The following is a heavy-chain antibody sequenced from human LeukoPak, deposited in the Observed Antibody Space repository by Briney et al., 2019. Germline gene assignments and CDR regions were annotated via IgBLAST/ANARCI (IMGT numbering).Heavy chain of an antibody. CDR2: IYSRGSP. CDR1: DASIKTYY. D-gene: IGHD1-14*01. J-gene: IGHJ4*02. CDR3: ARVREGNHLHQFYLDS. V-gene: IGHV4-59*13. Sequence: SETLSLTCSVSDASIKTYYWTWIRQPPGKGLEYIGSIYSRGSPKYNPSLKSRVTLSVDTSKNQFSLSLRSVTAADTAVYYCARVREGNHLHQFYLDSWGQGIRVTASS.